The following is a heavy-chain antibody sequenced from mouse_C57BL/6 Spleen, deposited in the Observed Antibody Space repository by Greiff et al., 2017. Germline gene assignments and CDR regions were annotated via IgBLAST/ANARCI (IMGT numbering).Heavy chain of an antibody. CDR2: LYPGSGST. CDR1: GYTFTSYW. V-gene: IGHV1-55*01. D-gene: IGHD2-10*02. Sequence: QVQLQQSGAELVKPGASVKMSCKASGYTFTSYWITWVKQRPGQGLEWIGDLYPGSGSTNYNEKFKNKTTLTVDTSSSTAYMQLSSLTSEDSAVYYCAREYGPYEGFGFDYWGQGTTLTVSS. J-gene: IGHJ2*01. CDR3: AREYGPYEGFGFDY.